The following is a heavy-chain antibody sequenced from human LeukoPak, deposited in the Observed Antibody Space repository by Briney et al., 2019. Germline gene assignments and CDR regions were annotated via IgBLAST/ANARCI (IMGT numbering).Heavy chain of an antibody. CDR1: GYTFTDYY. CDR2: INPAGGST. CDR3: ARYNGDLTGGFDY. Sequence: GASVKVSCKASGYTFTDYYIHWVRQAPGRALEWMGIINPAGGSTGYAQKFQGRVTMTRDTSTSTVYMELSSLRSEDTAVYYCARYNGDLTGGFDYWGQGTLVTVFS. V-gene: IGHV1-46*01. J-gene: IGHJ4*02. D-gene: IGHD4-17*01.